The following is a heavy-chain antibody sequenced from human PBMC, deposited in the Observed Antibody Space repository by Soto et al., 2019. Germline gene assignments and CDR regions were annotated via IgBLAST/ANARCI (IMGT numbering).Heavy chain of an antibody. V-gene: IGHV4-59*08. D-gene: IGHD3-9*01. CDR3: ARHARYYDILTGYSTLSWFDP. J-gene: IGHJ5*02. CDR2: IYYSGST. CDR1: GGSISSYY. Sequence: QVQLQESGPGLVKPSETLSLTCTVSGGSISSYYWSWIRQPPGKGLEWIGYIYYSGSTNYNPSLKSRVTISVDTSKNQFPLKLSSVTAADTAVYYCARHARYYDILTGYSTLSWFDPWGQGTLVTVSS.